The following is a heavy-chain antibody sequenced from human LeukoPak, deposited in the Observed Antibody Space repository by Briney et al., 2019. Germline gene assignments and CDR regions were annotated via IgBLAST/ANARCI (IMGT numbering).Heavy chain of an antibody. Sequence: SETLSLTCTVSGGSISSYCWSWIRQSAGKGLEWIGRIYTSGSTNYNPSLKSRVTMSVDTSKNQFSLKLSSVTAADTAVYYCASMKYSSSWFWFDYWGQGTLVTVSS. CDR2: IYTSGST. CDR3: ASMKYSSSWFWFDY. V-gene: IGHV4-4*07. D-gene: IGHD6-13*01. J-gene: IGHJ4*02. CDR1: GGSISSYC.